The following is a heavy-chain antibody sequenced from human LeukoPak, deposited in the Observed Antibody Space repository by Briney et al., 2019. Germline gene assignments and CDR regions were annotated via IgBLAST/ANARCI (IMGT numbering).Heavy chain of an antibody. J-gene: IGHJ3*01. D-gene: IGHD3-22*01. V-gene: IGHV3-23*01. CDR3: AKHDYESSGYYLNPAFDS. CDR2: INSGGTT. Sequence: PGGSLTLSCAASGYTFRSYAMSWVRQAPGKGLEWVSGINSGGTTYYADSVKGRFTISRDNSKNSLYLQMNSLRAEDTALYYCAKHDYESSGYYLNPAFDSWGQGTMLTVSS. CDR1: GYTFRSYA.